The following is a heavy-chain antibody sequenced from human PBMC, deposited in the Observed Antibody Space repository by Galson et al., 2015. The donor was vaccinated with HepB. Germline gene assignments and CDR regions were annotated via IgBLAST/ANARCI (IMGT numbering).Heavy chain of an antibody. CDR1: GDSVSTNSAA. V-gene: IGHV6-1*01. CDR3: AREALNWNNVAFNYYGLDV. J-gene: IGHJ6*02. D-gene: IGHD1/OR15-1a*01. Sequence: CAISGDSVSTNSAAWNWIRQSPSRGLEWLGRTYYRAKWDNDYAPSVKGRITFKPDTSKNQFSLELKSVSPEDTAVYYCAREALNWNNVAFNYYGLDVWGQGTTVIVSS. CDR2: TYYRAKWDN.